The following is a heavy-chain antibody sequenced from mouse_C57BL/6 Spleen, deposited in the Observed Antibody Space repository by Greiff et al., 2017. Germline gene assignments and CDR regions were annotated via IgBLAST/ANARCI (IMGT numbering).Heavy chain of an antibody. Sequence: VHVKQSGPELVKPGASVKIPCKASGYTFTDYNMDWVKQSHGKSLEWIGDINPNNGGTIYNQKFKGKATLTVDKSSSTAYMELRSLTSEDTAVYYCATIYYGNLRAMDYWGQGTSVTVSS. J-gene: IGHJ4*01. CDR3: ATIYYGNLRAMDY. CDR2: INPNNGGT. CDR1: GYTFTDYN. V-gene: IGHV1-18*01. D-gene: IGHD2-1*01.